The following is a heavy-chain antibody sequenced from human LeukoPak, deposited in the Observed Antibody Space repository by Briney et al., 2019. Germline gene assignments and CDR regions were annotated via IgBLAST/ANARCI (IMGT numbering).Heavy chain of an antibody. CDR2: IYYSGST. CDR1: GGSISSYY. Sequence: SSETLSLTCTVSGGSISSYYWSWIRQPPGKGLEWIGYIYYSGSTNYDPSLKSRVTISVDTSKNQFSLKLSSVTAADTAVYYCARHQWRTSNSWALDYWGQGTLVTVSS. D-gene: IGHD6-13*01. CDR3: ARHQWRTSNSWALDY. V-gene: IGHV4-59*08. J-gene: IGHJ4*02.